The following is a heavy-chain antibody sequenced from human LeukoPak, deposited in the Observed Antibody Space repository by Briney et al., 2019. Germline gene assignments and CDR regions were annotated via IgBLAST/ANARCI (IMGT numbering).Heavy chain of an antibody. V-gene: IGHV3-43D*04. CDR2: ISWDGGST. J-gene: IGHJ4*02. CDR1: GFTFDDYA. CDR3: AKDDSSSWSAFDY. D-gene: IGHD6-13*01. Sequence: GGSLRLSCAASGFTFDDYAMHWVRQAPGKGLEWVSLISWDGGSTYYADSVKGRFTISRDNSKSSLYLQMNSLRAEDTALYYCAKDDSSSWSAFDYWGQGTLVTVSS.